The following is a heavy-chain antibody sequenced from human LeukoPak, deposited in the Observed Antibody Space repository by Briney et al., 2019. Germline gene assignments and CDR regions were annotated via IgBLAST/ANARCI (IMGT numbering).Heavy chain of an antibody. CDR3: ARDRPRSYYYDSSGFDP. V-gene: IGHV3-11*01. CDR2: ISSSGSTI. D-gene: IGHD3-22*01. J-gene: IGHJ5*02. CDR1: GFTFSDYY. Sequence: PGGSLRLSCAASGFTFSDYYMSWIRQAPGKGLEWVSYISSSGSTIYYADSVKGRFPISRDNAKNSLYLQMNSLRAEDTAVYYCARDRPRSYYYDSSGFDPWGQGTLVTVSS.